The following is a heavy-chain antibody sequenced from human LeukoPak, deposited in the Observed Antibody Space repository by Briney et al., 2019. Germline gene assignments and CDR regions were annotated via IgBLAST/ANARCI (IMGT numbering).Heavy chain of an antibody. CDR1: GYTFTGYY. D-gene: IGHD6-25*01. V-gene: IGHV3-21*01. J-gene: IGHJ4*02. CDR3: ARDRVDSGFDY. CDR2: ISSSSSYI. Sequence: SCKASGYTFTGYYMHWVRQAPGKGLEWVSSISSSSSYIYYADSVKGRFTISRDNAKNSLYLQMNSLRAEDTAVYYCARDRVDSGFDYWGQGTLVTVSS.